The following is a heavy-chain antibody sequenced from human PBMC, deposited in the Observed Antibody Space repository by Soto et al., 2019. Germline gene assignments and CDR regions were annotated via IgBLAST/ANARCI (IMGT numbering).Heavy chain of an antibody. V-gene: IGHV4-59*04. J-gene: IGHJ4*02. CDR2: IYSSGST. CDR1: GGTSISYY. D-gene: IGHD2-15*01. CDR3: ARTSVVVAATAFDY. Sequence: SETPSDTCTVPGGTSISYYGSWIRQPPGKGLEWIGNIYSSGSTYYNPSLKSRVTISVDTSKNQFSLKLSSVTAADTAVYYCARTSVVVAATAFDYWGQGTLVTVSS.